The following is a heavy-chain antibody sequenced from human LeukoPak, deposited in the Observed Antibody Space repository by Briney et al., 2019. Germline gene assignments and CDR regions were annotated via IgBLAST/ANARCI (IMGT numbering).Heavy chain of an antibody. D-gene: IGHD3-22*01. CDR2: IRNKADIYTT. Sequence: PGGSLRLSCAASGFIFSDHYMDWVRQAPGKCLEWLGRIRNKADIYTTEYAASVKGRFTISRDDSKNSLYLQMNRLKTEDTAVYYCTRRDSSGYYSFDYWGQGTLVTVSS. CDR3: TRRDSSGYYSFDY. V-gene: IGHV3-72*01. CDR1: GFIFSDHY. J-gene: IGHJ4*02.